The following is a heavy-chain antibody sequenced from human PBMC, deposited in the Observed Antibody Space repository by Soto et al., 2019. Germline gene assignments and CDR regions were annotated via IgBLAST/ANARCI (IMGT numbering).Heavy chain of an antibody. CDR1: GGSFSGYY. CDR3: ARTPGKYYYDSKYYFDY. D-gene: IGHD3-22*01. Sequence: PSETLSLTCAVYGGSFSGYYWSWIRQPPGKGLEWIGEINHSGSTNYNPSLKSRVTISVDTSKNQFSLKLSSVTAADTSVYYCARTPGKYYYDSKYYFDYWGQGTLVTVSS. CDR2: INHSGST. J-gene: IGHJ4*02. V-gene: IGHV4-34*01.